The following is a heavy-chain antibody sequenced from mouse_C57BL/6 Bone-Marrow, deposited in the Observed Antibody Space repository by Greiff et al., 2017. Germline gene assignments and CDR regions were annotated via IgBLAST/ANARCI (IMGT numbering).Heavy chain of an antibody. CDR1: GYTFTSYW. D-gene: IGHD1-1*01. CDR2: INPSSGYN. J-gene: IGHJ2*01. CDR3: ARWDYGSSYEDY. Sequence: QVQLKQSGAELAKPGASVKLSCKASGYTFTSYWMHWVKQRPGQGLEWIGYINPSSGYNKYNQKFKDKATLTADKSSSPAYMQLSSLTYEDSAVYYCARWDYGSSYEDYWGQGTTLTVSS. V-gene: IGHV1-7*01.